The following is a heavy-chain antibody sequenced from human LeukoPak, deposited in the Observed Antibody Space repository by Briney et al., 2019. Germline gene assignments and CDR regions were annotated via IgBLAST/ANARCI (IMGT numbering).Heavy chain of an antibody. J-gene: IGHJ6*02. D-gene: IGHD3-9*01. CDR1: GFTFSSHA. CDR2: ISYDGSNK. CDR3: ARDRYDILTGYPKVYGMDV. Sequence: GGSLRLSCAASGFTFSSHAMHWVRQAPGKGLEWVGVISYDGSNKNYADSVKGRFTISRDNSKNTLYLQMNSLRAEDTAVYYCARDRYDILTGYPKVYGMDVWGQGTTVTVSS. V-gene: IGHV3-30-3*01.